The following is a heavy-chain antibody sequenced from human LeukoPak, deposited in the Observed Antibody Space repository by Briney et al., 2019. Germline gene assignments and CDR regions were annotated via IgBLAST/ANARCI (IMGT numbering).Heavy chain of an antibody. CDR3: ARPNCSSTSCYTGIDAFDI. Sequence: SETLSLTCTVSGASISSSSYYWGWIRQPPGEGLEWIGSIYYGGSTYYNPSLKSRVTISVDTSKSQFSLKVNSVTAADTAVYYCARPNCSSTSCYTGIDAFDIWGQGTMVTVSS. J-gene: IGHJ3*02. V-gene: IGHV4-39*07. CDR2: IYYGGST. CDR1: GASISSSSYY. D-gene: IGHD2-2*02.